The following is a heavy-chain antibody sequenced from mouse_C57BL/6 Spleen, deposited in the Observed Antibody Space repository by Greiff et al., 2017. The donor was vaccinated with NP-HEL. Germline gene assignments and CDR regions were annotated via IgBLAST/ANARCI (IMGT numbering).Heavy chain of an antibody. CDR2: VYPYNGGT. V-gene: IGHV1-36*01. CDR1: GFTFTDYY. Sequence: EVKLQQSGPVLVKPGPSVKISCKASGFTFTDYYMHWVKQRHGKSLEWIGLVYPYNGGTSYTQKFKGKATLTVDTTSSTAYMELNGLPSEDSAVYYCARSRAYYGSSYFDYWGQGTTLTVSS. J-gene: IGHJ2*01. D-gene: IGHD1-1*01. CDR3: ARSRAYYGSSYFDY.